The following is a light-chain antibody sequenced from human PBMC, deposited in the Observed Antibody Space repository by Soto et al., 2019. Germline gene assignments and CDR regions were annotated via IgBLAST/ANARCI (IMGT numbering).Light chain of an antibody. CDR1: PSISSW. Sequence: DIQMTQSPSTLSASVGDRGTITCRASPSISSWLAWYQQKPGKAPNLLIYKASSLESGVPSRFSGSGSGTEFTLTISSLQPDDFSTYYCQQYNSYPLTFGGGTKVEIK. J-gene: IGKJ4*01. V-gene: IGKV1-5*03. CDR3: QQYNSYPLT. CDR2: KAS.